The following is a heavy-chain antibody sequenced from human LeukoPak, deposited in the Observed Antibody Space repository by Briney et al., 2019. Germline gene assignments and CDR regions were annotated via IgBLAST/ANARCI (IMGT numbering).Heavy chain of an antibody. CDR3: ARAVGATSSRGYYYYGMDV. Sequence: ASVKVSCKASGGTFSSYAISWVRQAPGQGLEWMGRIIPILGIANYAQKFQGRVTITADKSTSTAYMELSSLRSEDTAVYYCARAVGATSSRGYYYYGMDVWGQGTTVTVSS. V-gene: IGHV1-69*04. J-gene: IGHJ6*02. D-gene: IGHD1-26*01. CDR2: IIPILGIA. CDR1: GGTFSSYA.